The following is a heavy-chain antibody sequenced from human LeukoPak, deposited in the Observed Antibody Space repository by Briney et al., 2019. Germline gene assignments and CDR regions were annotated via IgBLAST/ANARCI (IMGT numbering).Heavy chain of an antibody. J-gene: IGHJ4*02. D-gene: IGHD5-18*01. CDR2: IYYSGST. CDR3: ARDGGSVDTAMGRHFDY. CDR1: GGSISSHNYY. Sequence: SETLSLTCTVSGGSISSHNYYWGWIRQPLGKGLEWIGYIYYSGSTNYNPSLKSRVTISVDTSKNQFSLKLSSVTAADTAVYYCARDGGSVDTAMGRHFDYWGQGTLVTVSS. V-gene: IGHV4-61*01.